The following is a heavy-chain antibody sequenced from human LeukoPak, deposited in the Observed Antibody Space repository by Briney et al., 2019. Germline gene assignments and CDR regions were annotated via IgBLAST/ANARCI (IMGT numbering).Heavy chain of an antibody. D-gene: IGHD3-22*01. Sequence: GGSLRLSCAASGFTVITNDMTWVRQAPGKGLEWVAVISYDGSNKYYADSVKGRFTISRDNSKNTLYLQMNSLTAEDTAVYYCARALEHYYDSSGYYLGYWGQGTLVTVSS. V-gene: IGHV3-30*03. CDR3: ARALEHYYDSSGYYLGY. CDR1: GFTVITND. CDR2: ISYDGSNK. J-gene: IGHJ4*02.